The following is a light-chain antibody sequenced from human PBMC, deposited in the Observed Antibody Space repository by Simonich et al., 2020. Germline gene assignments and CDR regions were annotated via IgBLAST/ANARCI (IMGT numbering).Light chain of an antibody. CDR3: QQYYSTPYT. V-gene: IGKV4-1*01. Sequence: DIVMTQSPDSLAVSLGERATINCKSSQSVLYSVNKQNYLAWYQQKPGQPPKLLIYWAATRESGVPDRFSGSGSGTDFTLTISSLQAEDVAVYYCQQYYSTPYTFGQGTKLEIK. J-gene: IGKJ2*01. CDR2: WAA. CDR1: QSVLYSVNKQNY.